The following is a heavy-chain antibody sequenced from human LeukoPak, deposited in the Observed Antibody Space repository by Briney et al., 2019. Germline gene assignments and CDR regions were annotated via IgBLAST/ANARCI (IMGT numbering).Heavy chain of an antibody. CDR3: AKDMDVGGYGSGSFDY. CDR1: GFTFSSYG. Sequence: GGSLRLSCAASGFTFSSYGMHWVRQAPGKGLEWVAFIRYDGSNKYYADSVKGRFTISRDNSKNTLYLQMNSLRAEDTAVYYCAKDMDVGGYGSGSFDYWGQGTLVTVSS. J-gene: IGHJ4*02. D-gene: IGHD3-10*01. CDR2: IRYDGSNK. V-gene: IGHV3-30*02.